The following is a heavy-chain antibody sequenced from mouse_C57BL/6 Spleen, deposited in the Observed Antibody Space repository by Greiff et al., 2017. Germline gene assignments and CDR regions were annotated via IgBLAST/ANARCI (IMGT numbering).Heavy chain of an antibody. CDR2: IWRGGST. J-gene: IGHJ3*01. D-gene: IGHD3-2*02. CDR3: AKEGTAQATGFAY. CDR1: GFSLTSYG. V-gene: IGHV2-5*01. Sequence: VKLQQSGPGLVQPSQSLSITCTVSGFSLTSYGVHWVRQSPGKGLEWLGVIWRGGSTDYNAAFMSRLSITKDNSKSQVFFKMNSLQADDTAIYYCAKEGTAQATGFAYWGQGTLVTVSA.